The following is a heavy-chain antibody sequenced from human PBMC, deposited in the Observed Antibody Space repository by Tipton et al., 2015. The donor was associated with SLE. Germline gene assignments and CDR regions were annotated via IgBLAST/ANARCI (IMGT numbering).Heavy chain of an antibody. CDR3: AREYSGYDYRTFDH. Sequence: LRLSCNVSGYSIRDGYCWGWIRQAPGKGLEWIGTIHHSGITYYNPSLKSRVTISVDTSKNQFSLKVRSVTAADTAVYYCAREYSGYDYRTFDHWGQGTLVTVSS. J-gene: IGHJ4*02. CDR1: GYSIRDGYC. CDR2: IHHSGIT. D-gene: IGHD5-12*01. V-gene: IGHV4-38-2*02.